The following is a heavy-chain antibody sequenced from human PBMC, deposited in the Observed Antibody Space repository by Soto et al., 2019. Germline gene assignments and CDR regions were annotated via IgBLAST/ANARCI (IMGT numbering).Heavy chain of an antibody. J-gene: IGHJ4*02. CDR1: GYTFTSYD. CDR3: ARVACTGGRCYYDY. D-gene: IGHD2-8*02. CDR2: MNPNSGTT. Sequence: QVQLVQSGAEVKKPGASVKVSCKASGYTFTSYDFNWVRQATGQGLEWLGWMNPNSGTTGYAQRFRGRVTMTRNTAISTGHKELSSLRYEDTAMDYCARVACTGGRCYYDYWGQGTLVTVSS. V-gene: IGHV1-8*01.